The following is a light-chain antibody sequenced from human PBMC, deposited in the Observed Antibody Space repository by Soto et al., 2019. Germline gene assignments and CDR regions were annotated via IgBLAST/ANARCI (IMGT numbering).Light chain of an antibody. CDR3: QQRSNWL. Sequence: IGLKQSPGTLSLNPGERATLSCRASQSVSGRFLTWYQQKGGQAPRLLIYGASTGATGIPARFSGSGSGTDFTLTTSSLEPEDFAVYYCQQRSNWLFGPGTKVDIK. V-gene: IGKV3D-20*02. CDR2: GAS. CDR1: QSVSGRF. J-gene: IGKJ3*01.